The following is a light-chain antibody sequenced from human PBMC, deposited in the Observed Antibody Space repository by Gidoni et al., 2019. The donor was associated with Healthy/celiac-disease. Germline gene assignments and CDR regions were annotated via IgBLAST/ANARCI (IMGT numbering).Light chain of an antibody. CDR3: QQSYSTPRFT. V-gene: IGKV1-39*01. CDR1: QSISSY. J-gene: IGKJ3*01. CDR2: AAS. Sequence: DIQMTQSPSSLSASVGDRVTITCRASQSISSYLNWYQQKPGKAPNLLIYAASSLQSGVPSWCSGSGSGTEVTLTISSRQPEDFATYYCQQSYSTPRFTFGPGTKVEIK.